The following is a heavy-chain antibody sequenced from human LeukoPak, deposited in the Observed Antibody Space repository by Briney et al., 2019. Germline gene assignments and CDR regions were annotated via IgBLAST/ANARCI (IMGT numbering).Heavy chain of an antibody. J-gene: IGHJ5*02. D-gene: IGHD2-2*01. CDR2: IYYSGST. CDR3: ARGLHCSSTSCYLNWFDP. CDR1: GGSISSYY. V-gene: IGHV4-59*01. Sequence: SETLSLTCTVSGGSISSYYWSWIRQPPGKGLEWIGYIYYSGSTNYNPSLKSRVTISVDTSKNQFSLKLSSVTAADTAVYYCARGLHCSSTSCYLNWFDPWGQGTLVTVSS.